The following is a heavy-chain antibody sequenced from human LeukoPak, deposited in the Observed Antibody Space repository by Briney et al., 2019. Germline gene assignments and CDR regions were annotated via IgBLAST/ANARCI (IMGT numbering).Heavy chain of an antibody. V-gene: IGHV4-34*01. D-gene: IGHD2-21*02. Sequence: SETLSLTCAVYGGSFTDYYWSWIRHLPGKGLEWIGEIHHRAGANYNPSLWGRVTISADTSKNQFSLHLTSATAAGTATFYCARGPVRDDGLTGISYYFGLDVWGHGTTVTVFS. CDR2: IHHRAGA. J-gene: IGHJ6*02. CDR1: GGSFTDYY. CDR3: ARGPVRDDGLTGISYYFGLDV.